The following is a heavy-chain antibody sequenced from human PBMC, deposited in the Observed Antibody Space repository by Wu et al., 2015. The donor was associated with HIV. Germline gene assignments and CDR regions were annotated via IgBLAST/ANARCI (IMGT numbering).Heavy chain of an antibody. Sequence: QVQLVQSGAEVKKPGVSVKVSCKASGYTFTGYYIYWVRQVPGQGLEWMGWINPKSGGTNYAPKFQGRVNMTTDTSISTAYLELNRLKSDDTAVYYCARYCISTTCSPYFYMDVWGKGTTVTVSS. J-gene: IGHJ6*03. CDR1: GYTFTGYY. D-gene: IGHD2/OR15-2a*01. V-gene: IGHV1-2*02. CDR2: INPKSGGT. CDR3: ARYCISTTCSPYFYMDV.